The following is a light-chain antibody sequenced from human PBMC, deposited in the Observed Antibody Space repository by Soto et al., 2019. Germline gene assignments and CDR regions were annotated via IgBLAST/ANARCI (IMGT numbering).Light chain of an antibody. CDR2: DTS. CDR3: QHRSSWPGT. CDR1: QSVNNY. V-gene: IGKV3-11*01. J-gene: IGKJ1*01. Sequence: EIVLTQSPATLSLSPGERATLSCRASQSVNNYLVWYQQKPGQAPRLLIFDTSNRATGIPARFSGSGSETDFTLTISSLEPEDFAIYYCQHRSSWPGTFGQGTKVEIK.